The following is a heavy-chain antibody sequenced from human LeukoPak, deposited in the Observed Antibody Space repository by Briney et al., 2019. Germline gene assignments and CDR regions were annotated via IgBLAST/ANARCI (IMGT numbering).Heavy chain of an antibody. V-gene: IGHV4-39*07. D-gene: IGHD3-16*02. CDR1: GGSISSSSYY. J-gene: IGHJ4*02. CDR2: IYYSGST. Sequence: SETLSLTCTVSGGSISSSSYYWGWIRQPPGKGLEWIGSIYYSGSTYYNPSLKSRVTISVDTSKNQFSLKLSSVTAADTAVYYCARDLSGYVWGSYRQFDYWGQGTLVTVSS. CDR3: ARDLSGYVWGSYRQFDY.